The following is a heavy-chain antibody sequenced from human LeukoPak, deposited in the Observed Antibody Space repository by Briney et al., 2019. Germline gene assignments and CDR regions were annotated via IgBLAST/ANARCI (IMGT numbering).Heavy chain of an antibody. CDR1: GYSISSGYY. CDR2: IYHSGST. V-gene: IGHV4-38-2*02. Sequence: SETLSLTCTVSGYSISSGYYWGWIRQPPGKGLEWIGSIYHSGSTYYNPSLKSRVTISVDTSKSQFSLKLSSVTAADTAVYYCARGLVQLEQGYYYGMDVWGQGTTVTVSS. J-gene: IGHJ6*02. CDR3: ARGLVQLEQGYYYGMDV. D-gene: IGHD1-1*01.